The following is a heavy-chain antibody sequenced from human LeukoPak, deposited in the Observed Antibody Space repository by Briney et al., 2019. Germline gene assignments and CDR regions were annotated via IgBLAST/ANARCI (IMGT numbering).Heavy chain of an antibody. CDR3: AKDITVRGVNGNPIDY. CDR2: ISWDGGST. V-gene: IGHV3-43*01. Sequence: GGSLRLSCAASGFTFDDYTMHWVRHAPGKGLEWVSLISWDGGSTYYADSVKGRFTISRDNSKNSLYLQMNSLRTEDTALYYCAKDITVRGVNGNPIDYWGQGTLVTVSS. J-gene: IGHJ4*02. D-gene: IGHD3-10*01. CDR1: GFTFDDYT.